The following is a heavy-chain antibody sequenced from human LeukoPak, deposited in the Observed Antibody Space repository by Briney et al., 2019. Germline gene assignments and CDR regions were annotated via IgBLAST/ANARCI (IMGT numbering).Heavy chain of an antibody. D-gene: IGHD6-19*01. CDR2: IIPIFGTA. CDR3: ARVSGIAVAGTQPVYYFDY. CDR1: GGTFSSYA. J-gene: IGHJ4*02. Sequence: GASVKVSCTASGGTFSSYAISWVRQAPGQGLEWMGGIIPIFGTANYAQKFQGRVTITADESTSTAYMELSSLRSEDTAVYYCARVSGIAVAGTQPVYYFDYRGQGTLVTVSS. V-gene: IGHV1-69*13.